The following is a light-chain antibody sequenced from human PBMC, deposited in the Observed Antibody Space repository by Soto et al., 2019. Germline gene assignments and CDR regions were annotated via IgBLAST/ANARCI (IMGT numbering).Light chain of an antibody. V-gene: IGKV3-20*01. CDR3: QQYGSSPLYT. CDR2: GAS. Sequence: EIVLTQSPVTLSLSPGERATLSCRASQSVRTYLAWYQVKPGQAPRLLIYGASSRATGIPDRFSGSGSGTDFTLTISRLEPEDFAVYYCQQYGSSPLYTFGQGTKLEIK. CDR1: QSVRTY. J-gene: IGKJ2*01.